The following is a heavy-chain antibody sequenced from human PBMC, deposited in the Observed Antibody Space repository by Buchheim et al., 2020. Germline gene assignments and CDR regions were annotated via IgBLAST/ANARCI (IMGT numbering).Heavy chain of an antibody. CDR2: IYYSGST. Sequence: QLQLQESGPGLVKPSETLSLTCTVSGGSISSSSYYWGWIRQPPGRGLEWIGSIYYSGSTYYNLSLKSRVTISVDTCKNQFSLKLSSVTAADTAVYYCARRYYDFWSGYTRGYLNWFDPWGQGTL. J-gene: IGHJ5*02. CDR3: ARRYYDFWSGYTRGYLNWFDP. V-gene: IGHV4-39*01. CDR1: GGSISSSSYY. D-gene: IGHD3-3*01.